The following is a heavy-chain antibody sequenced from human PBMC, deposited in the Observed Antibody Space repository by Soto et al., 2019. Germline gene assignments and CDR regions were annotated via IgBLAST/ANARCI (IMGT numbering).Heavy chain of an antibody. CDR1: GGSISSYY. V-gene: IGHV4-59*01. Sequence: SETLSLTSTVSGGSISSYYWSWIQQPPGKGLEWTGYIYYSGSTNYNPSLKSRVTISVDTSKNQFSLKLSSVTAADTAVYYCARDGYYYDSSGYQRVYYFGYWGQGTLVTVSS. CDR3: ARDGYYYDSSGYQRVYYFGY. D-gene: IGHD3-22*01. J-gene: IGHJ4*02. CDR2: IYYSGST.